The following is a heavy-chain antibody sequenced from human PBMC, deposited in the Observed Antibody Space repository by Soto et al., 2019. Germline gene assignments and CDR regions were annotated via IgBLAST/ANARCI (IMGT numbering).Heavy chain of an antibody. CDR2: IIPIFGTA. D-gene: IGHD3-22*01. CDR3: ARAYYDSSGYYRPYYFDY. V-gene: IGHV1-69*13. CDR1: GGTFSSYA. J-gene: IGHJ4*02. Sequence: SVKVSCKASGGTFSSYAISWVRQAPGQGLEWMGGIIPIFGTANYAQKFQGRVTITADESTSTAYMELSSLRSEDTAVYYCARAYYDSSGYYRPYYFDYWGQGTLVTVSS.